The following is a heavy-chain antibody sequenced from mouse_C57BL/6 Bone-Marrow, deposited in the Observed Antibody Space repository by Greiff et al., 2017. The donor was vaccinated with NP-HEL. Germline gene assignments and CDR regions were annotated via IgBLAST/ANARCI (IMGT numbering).Heavy chain of an antibody. J-gene: IGHJ3*01. Sequence: VQLVESGAELARPGASVKLSCKASGYTFTSYGISWVKQRTGQGLEWIGAIYPRSGNTYYNEKFKGKATLTADKSSSTAYMELRSLTSEDSAVYFCARWGAYYTFAYWGQGTLVTVSA. D-gene: IGHD2-12*01. CDR1: GYTFTSYG. CDR3: ARWGAYYTFAY. CDR2: IYPRSGNT. V-gene: IGHV1-81*01.